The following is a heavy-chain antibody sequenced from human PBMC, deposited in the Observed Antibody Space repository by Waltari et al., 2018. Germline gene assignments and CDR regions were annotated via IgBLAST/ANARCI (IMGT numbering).Heavy chain of an antibody. Sequence: EVQLVESGGGLVQPGGSLRLSCAASGFTFSSSWMSWVRQAPGKGLEWVANIKQDGSEKYYVDSVKGRFTISRDNAKNSLYLQMNSLRAEDTAVYYCARASRAVAGLGYFDLWGRGTLVTVSS. V-gene: IGHV3-7*01. CDR1: GFTFSSSW. CDR3: ARASRAVAGLGYFDL. J-gene: IGHJ2*01. CDR2: IKQDGSEK. D-gene: IGHD6-19*01.